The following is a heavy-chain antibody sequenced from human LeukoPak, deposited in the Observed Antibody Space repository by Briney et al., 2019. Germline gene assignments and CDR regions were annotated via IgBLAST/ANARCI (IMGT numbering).Heavy chain of an antibody. Sequence: GGSLRLSCAASGFTFSSYGMHWVRQAPGKGLEWVAVISYDGSNRYYADSVKGRFTISRDTSKNTLYLQMNSLRAEDTAVYYCAELGITMIGGVWGKGTTVTISS. CDR3: AELGITMIGGV. V-gene: IGHV3-30*18. D-gene: IGHD3-10*02. J-gene: IGHJ6*04. CDR2: ISYDGSNR. CDR1: GFTFSSYG.